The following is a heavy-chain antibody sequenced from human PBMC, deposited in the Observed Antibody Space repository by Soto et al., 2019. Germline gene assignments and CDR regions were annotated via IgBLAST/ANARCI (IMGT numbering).Heavy chain of an antibody. CDR3: ARVVYSNYWTPNWFDP. Sequence: LSLTCTVSGGSISSYYWSWIRQPAGKGLEWIGRIYTSGSTNYNPSLKSRVTMSVDTSKNQFSLKLSSVTAADTAVYYCARVVYSNYWTPNWFDPWGQGTLVTVSS. J-gene: IGHJ5*02. CDR1: GGSISSYY. D-gene: IGHD4-4*01. CDR2: IYTSGST. V-gene: IGHV4-4*07.